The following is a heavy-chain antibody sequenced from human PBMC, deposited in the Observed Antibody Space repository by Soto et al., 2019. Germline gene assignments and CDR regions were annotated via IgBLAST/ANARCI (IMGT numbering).Heavy chain of an antibody. CDR1: VFTFISYA. J-gene: IGHJ4*01. CDR2: INGSGGRT. D-gene: IGHD6-6*01. Sequence: GALRLSCAASVFTFISYAMSWVRQAPGKGLEWVSAINGSGGRTYYADSVKGRFTISRDNSKNTLYLQMNSLRAEDTAVYYCAKDISLVWGRGTLVTVSS. V-gene: IGHV3-23*01. CDR3: AKDISLV.